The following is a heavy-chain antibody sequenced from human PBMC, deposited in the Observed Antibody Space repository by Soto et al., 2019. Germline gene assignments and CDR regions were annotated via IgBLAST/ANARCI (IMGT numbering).Heavy chain of an antibody. D-gene: IGHD2-2*01. CDR1: GFTFSSYG. J-gene: IGHJ6*02. CDR2: ISYDGSNK. V-gene: IGHV3-30*18. CDR3: AKSRHLPPYYYYGMDV. Sequence: QVQLVESGGGVVQPGRSLRLSCAASGFTFSSYGMHWVRQAPGKGLEWVAVISYDGSNKYYADSVKGRFTISRDNSKNTLYLQMNSLRAEDTAVYYCAKSRHLPPYYYYGMDVWGQGTTVTVSS.